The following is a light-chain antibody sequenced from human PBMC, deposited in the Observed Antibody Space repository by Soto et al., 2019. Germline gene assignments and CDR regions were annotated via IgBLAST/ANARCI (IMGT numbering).Light chain of an antibody. CDR2: AAS. V-gene: IGKV1-27*01. CDR1: QGINNY. CDR3: QQAASLPIT. J-gene: IGKJ5*01. Sequence: RMTHSLFSMSATVGKRVTHTVRASQGINNYLALYQQKPGKVPRLMIYAASTLQSGVPSRLSGSGSGTDFTLTINSLQPEDFATYCCQQAASLPITFGQGGRLEIK.